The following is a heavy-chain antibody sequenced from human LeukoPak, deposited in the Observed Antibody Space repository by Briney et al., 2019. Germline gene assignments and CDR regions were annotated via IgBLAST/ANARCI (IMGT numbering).Heavy chain of an antibody. Sequence: GGSLRLSCAASGFTFDDYAMHWVRQAPGRGLEGVSGISWNRGSIGYADSVKGRFTISRDNAKNSLYLQMNSLRAEDTALYYCAKESGDYYYYGMDVWGQGTTVTVSS. V-gene: IGHV3-9*01. CDR2: ISWNRGSI. J-gene: IGHJ6*02. D-gene: IGHD7-27*01. CDR3: AKESGDYYYYGMDV. CDR1: GFTFDDYA.